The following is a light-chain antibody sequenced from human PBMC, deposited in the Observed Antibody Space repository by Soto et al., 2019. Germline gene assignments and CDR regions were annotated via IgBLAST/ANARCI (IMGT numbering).Light chain of an antibody. Sequence: EIVLTQSPATLSLSPGDRATLSCRASQSVGNDLVWYHQKRGQAPRVLIYYASNRATGIPARFSASGSGTDFTLTISGLEPEDFAFYYCQQRNSWPPTFGGGTRVEIK. CDR2: YAS. V-gene: IGKV3-11*01. CDR1: QSVGND. CDR3: QQRNSWPPT. J-gene: IGKJ4*01.